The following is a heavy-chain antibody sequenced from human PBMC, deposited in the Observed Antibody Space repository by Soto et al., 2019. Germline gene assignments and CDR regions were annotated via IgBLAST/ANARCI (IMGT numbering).Heavy chain of an antibody. CDR1: GFIFSSHW. CDR3: VRDNNWSFDY. D-gene: IGHD1-1*01. J-gene: IGHJ4*02. CDR2: IGPDGSNI. Sequence: GRSLRLSCAASGFIFSSHWMHWVRQAPGKGLVGVSHIGPDGSNIWEADSVQGRFTIPRDNGRNRLYLQMNSLRDEDTAIYYCVRDNNWSFDYWGQGILVTVSS. V-gene: IGHV3-74*01.